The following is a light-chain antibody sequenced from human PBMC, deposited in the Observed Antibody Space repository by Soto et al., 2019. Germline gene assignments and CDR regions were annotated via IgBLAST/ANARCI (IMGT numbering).Light chain of an antibody. CDR1: QSVSSN. CDR3: QQYDDWPET. V-gene: IGKV3-15*01. CDR2: DAS. J-gene: IGKJ1*01. Sequence: EKVMTQSPATLSVSPGERATLSCRASQSVSSNLAWYKQKPGQAPRLLIYDASTRATGIPARFSGSGSGTEFTLTISSLQSEDLEVYYCQQYDDWPETFGQGTKLEIK.